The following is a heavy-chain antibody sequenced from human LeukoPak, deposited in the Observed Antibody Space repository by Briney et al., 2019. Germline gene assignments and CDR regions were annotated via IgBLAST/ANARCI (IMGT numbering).Heavy chain of an antibody. Sequence: GGSLRLSCAASGFTFSSYSMNWVRQAPGKGLEWVSSISSSSSYIYYADSVKGRFTISRDNAKNSLYLQMNSLRAEDTAVYYCASRDDSRGLYFDYWGQGTLVTVSS. J-gene: IGHJ4*02. D-gene: IGHD3-22*01. CDR2: ISSSSSYI. CDR3: ASRDDSRGLYFDY. V-gene: IGHV3-21*01. CDR1: GFTFSSYS.